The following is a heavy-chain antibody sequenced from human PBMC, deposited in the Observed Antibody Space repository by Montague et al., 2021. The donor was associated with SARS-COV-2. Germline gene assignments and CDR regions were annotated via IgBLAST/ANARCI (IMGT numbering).Heavy chain of an antibody. Sequence: SETLSLTCTVSGGSINSSFWSWIRRPPGKGLEWIGYIYYRGSTNYNPSLETRVTISVDPSKNQFSLKLSSVTAADTAVYYCAREDRWNWFDPWGQGTLVIVSS. CDR3: AREDRWNWFDP. CDR2: IYYRGST. CDR1: GGSINSSF. J-gene: IGHJ5*02. V-gene: IGHV4-59*01. D-gene: IGHD5-24*01.